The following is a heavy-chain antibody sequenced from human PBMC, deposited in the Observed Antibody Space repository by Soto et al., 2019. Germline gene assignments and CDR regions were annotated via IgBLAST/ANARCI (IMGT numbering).Heavy chain of an antibody. CDR3: ARDPIYGGGRSCYSVYDFDY. D-gene: IGHD2-15*01. V-gene: IGHV3-66*01. CDR2: IYSGGST. J-gene: IGHJ4*02. CDR1: GFTVSSNY. Sequence: GGSLRLSCAASGFTVSSNYMSWVRQAPGKGLEWVSVIYSGGSTYYADSVKGRFTISRDNSKNTLYLQMNSLRAEDTAVYYCARDPIYGGGRSCYSVYDFDYWGQGTLVTVSS.